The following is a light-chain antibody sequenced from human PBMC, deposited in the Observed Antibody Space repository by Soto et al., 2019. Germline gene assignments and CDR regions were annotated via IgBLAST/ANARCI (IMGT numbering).Light chain of an antibody. V-gene: IGLV2-23*01. CDR2: EGS. CDR3: CSYADSSTYVV. Sequence: QSVLTQPASVSGSPGQSITISCTGTRSDVGSYNLVSWYQQHPGKAPKLMIYEGSKRPSGVSNRFSGSKSGNTASLTISGLQAEDEADYYCCSYADSSTYVVFGGGTQLTVL. CDR1: RSDVGSYNL. J-gene: IGLJ2*01.